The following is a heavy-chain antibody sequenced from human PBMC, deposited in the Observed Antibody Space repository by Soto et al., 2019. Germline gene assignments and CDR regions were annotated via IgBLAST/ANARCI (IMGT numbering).Heavy chain of an antibody. CDR3: ASAAVTGTAGLDF. V-gene: IGHV1-2*02. J-gene: IGHJ4*02. Sequence: ASVKVSCKASGYTFSGFYMHWVLQAPRQGLEWMGWINPNSGGTKSAEKFQGRVTMTRDTSISTAYMELSRLTSDDTAVYYCASAAVTGTAGLDFWGQGTQVTVSS. CDR2: INPNSGGT. CDR1: GYTFSGFY. D-gene: IGHD6-19*01.